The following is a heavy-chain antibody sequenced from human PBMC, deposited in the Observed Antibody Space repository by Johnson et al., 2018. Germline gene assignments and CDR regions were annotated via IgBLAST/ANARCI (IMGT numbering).Heavy chain of an antibody. Sequence: QVQLQESGGGVVQPGRSLRLSCAASGLTFSRDGMHWVRQAPGKGLEWVAVISYDGTNKYYADSVKGRFTISREDSRNTLYLQMNSLRGEEKAVYYCATGRFVEWLPTNAYFHHWGQGTLVTVSS. D-gene: IGHD3-3*01. CDR3: ATGRFVEWLPTNAYFHH. J-gene: IGHJ1*01. V-gene: IGHV3-30*03. CDR1: GLTFSRDG. CDR2: ISYDGTNK.